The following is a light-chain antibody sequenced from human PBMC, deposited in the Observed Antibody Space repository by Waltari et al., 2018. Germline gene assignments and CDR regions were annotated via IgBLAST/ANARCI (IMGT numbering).Light chain of an antibody. CDR3: QQYNNWPPRVT. V-gene: IGKV3D-15*03. Sequence: EIVLTQSPATLSESPGERATLSCRASQSVSSNFAWYQQKPGQAPRLLIYGSSIRATGIPARFSGSGSGTEFTLTISILQSEDFAVYYCQQYNNWPPRVTFGPGTKVDIK. J-gene: IGKJ3*01. CDR2: GSS. CDR1: QSVSSN.